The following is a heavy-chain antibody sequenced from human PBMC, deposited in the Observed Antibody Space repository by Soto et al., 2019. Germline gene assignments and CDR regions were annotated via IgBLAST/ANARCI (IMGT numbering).Heavy chain of an antibody. CDR3: ATEQCSPLDCYCADGGVDRVAP. V-gene: IGHV3-23*01. Sequence: GGSLRLSCAASGFSFSSYAMSWARQAPGKGLEWVSAISGSGATTFYADSMKGRFTISRDNSSDTLYLQMNSLRAEDTAVYFSATEQCSPLDCYCADGGVDRVAPWGRRTLVTVSS. CDR2: ISGSGATT. J-gene: IGHJ5*02. CDR1: GFSFSSYA. D-gene: IGHD2-8*02.